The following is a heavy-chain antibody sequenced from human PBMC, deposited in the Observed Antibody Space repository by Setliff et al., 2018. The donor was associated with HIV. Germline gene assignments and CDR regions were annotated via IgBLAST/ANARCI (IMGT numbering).Heavy chain of an antibody. CDR1: GGTISSGGSY. J-gene: IGHJ6*02. Sequence: SETLSLTCTVSGGTISSGGSYWTWIRQYPGKGLEWIGYIFHSGITYSNPTLKSRVTISVDTSKNQFSLRLSSVTAADTAVYYCARERGGGYSYGRGMDVWGQGTTVTV. V-gene: IGHV4-31*03. D-gene: IGHD5-18*01. CDR3: ARERGGGYSYGRGMDV. CDR2: IFHSGIT.